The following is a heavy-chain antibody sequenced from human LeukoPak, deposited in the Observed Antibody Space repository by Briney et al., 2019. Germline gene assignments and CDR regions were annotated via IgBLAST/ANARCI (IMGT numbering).Heavy chain of an antibody. D-gene: IGHD3-10*01. Sequence: GGSLRLSCAASGFTVSSNYMSWVRQAPGKGLEWVSVIYSGGSTYYADSVKGRFTISRDNSKNTLYLQMNSLRAEDTAVYYCARDSYDGFGESLLDYWGQGTLVTVSS. V-gene: IGHV3-66*01. CDR3: ARDSYDGFGESLLDY. CDR1: GFTVSSNY. CDR2: IYSGGST. J-gene: IGHJ4*02.